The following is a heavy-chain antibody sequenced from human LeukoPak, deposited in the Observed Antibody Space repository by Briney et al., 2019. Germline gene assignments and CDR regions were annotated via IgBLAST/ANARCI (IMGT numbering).Heavy chain of an antibody. CDR2: IYYSGST. Sequence: SETLSLTCTVSGGSISSYYWSWIRQPPGKGLEWIGYIYYSGSTNYNPSLKSRVTISVDTSKNQFSLKLSSVTAADTAVYYCARSYYSRYYYDSSGSNAFDIWGQGTMVTVSS. J-gene: IGHJ3*02. V-gene: IGHV4-59*01. CDR1: GGSISSYY. D-gene: IGHD3-22*01. CDR3: ARSYYSRYYYDSSGSNAFDI.